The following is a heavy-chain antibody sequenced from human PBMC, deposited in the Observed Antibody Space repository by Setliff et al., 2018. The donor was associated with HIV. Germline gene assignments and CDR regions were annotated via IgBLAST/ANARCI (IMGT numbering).Heavy chain of an antibody. CDR2: LTSGTATM. CDR3: AKCLGWLQLGSVFDI. V-gene: IGHV3-48*01. D-gene: IGHD1-1*01. J-gene: IGHJ3*02. CDR1: GFTFSAYS. Sequence: GGSLRLSCAASGFTFSAYSMHWVRQAPGKGLEWLSYLTSGTATMYYADSVKGRFTISRDNSKNTLYLQMNSLRAEDTAAYYCAKCLGWLQLGSVFDIWGQGTMVTVSS.